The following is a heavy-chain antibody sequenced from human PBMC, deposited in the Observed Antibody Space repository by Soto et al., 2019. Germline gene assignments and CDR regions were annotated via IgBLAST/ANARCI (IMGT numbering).Heavy chain of an antibody. CDR3: ARQGYYDSSAPN. V-gene: IGHV5-10-1*01. CDR2: IDPSDSYT. J-gene: IGHJ4*02. Sequence: LNISCKGSGYSFTGYWISWVRQMPGKGLEWMGRIDPSDSYTNYSPSFQGHVTISADKSISTAYLQWSSLKASDTAMYYCARQGYYDSSAPNWGQGTLVTVSS. CDR1: GYSFTGYW. D-gene: IGHD3-22*01.